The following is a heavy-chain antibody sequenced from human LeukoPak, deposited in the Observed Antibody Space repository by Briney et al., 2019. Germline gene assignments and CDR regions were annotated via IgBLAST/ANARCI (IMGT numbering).Heavy chain of an antibody. J-gene: IGHJ4*02. Sequence: SETLSLTCTVSGGSISSSSYYWGWIRQPPGKGLEWIGSIYYSGSTYYNPSLKSRVTISVDTSKNQFSLKLSSVTAADTAVYYCARGGYSYGQVVQFDYWGQGTLVTVSS. CDR2: IYYSGST. CDR3: ARGGYSYGQVVQFDY. CDR1: GGSISSSSYY. V-gene: IGHV4-39*07. D-gene: IGHD5-18*01.